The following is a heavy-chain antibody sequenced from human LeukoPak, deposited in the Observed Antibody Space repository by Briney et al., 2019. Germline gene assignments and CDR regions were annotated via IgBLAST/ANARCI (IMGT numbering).Heavy chain of an antibody. J-gene: IGHJ4*02. D-gene: IGHD3-22*01. Sequence: PSETLSLACTVSGGSISSYYWSWIWQPPGKGLEWIRYIYYSGSTNYNPSLKSRVTISVDTSKNQFSLKLSSVTAADTAVYYCARAPYYYESSAYYLDYWGQGTLVTVSS. CDR2: IYYSGST. CDR1: GGSISSYY. CDR3: ARAPYYYESSAYYLDY. V-gene: IGHV4-59*08.